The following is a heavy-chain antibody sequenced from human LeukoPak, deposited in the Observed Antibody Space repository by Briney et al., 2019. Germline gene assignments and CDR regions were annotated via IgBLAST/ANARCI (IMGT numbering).Heavy chain of an antibody. CDR3: AREGKDIVVVPAAMRYYYYMDV. V-gene: IGHV4-61*09. CDR1: GGSISSGSYY. J-gene: IGHJ6*03. CDR2: IYTSGST. D-gene: IGHD2-2*01. Sequence: SETLSLTCTVSGGSISSGSYYWSWIRQPAGKGLEWIGHIYTSGSTNYNPSLKSRVTISVDTSKNQFSLKLSSVTAADTAVYYCAREGKDIVVVPAAMRYYYYMDVWGKGTTVTISS.